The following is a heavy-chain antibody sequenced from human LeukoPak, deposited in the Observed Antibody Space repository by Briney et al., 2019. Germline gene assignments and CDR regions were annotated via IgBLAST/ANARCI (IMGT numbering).Heavy chain of an antibody. V-gene: IGHV3-64D*06. CDR1: GFVFSIYT. J-gene: IGHJ4*02. CDR3: VKDFGRVRGTPDS. D-gene: IGHD3-16*01. CDR2: ISGSGNGGSI. Sequence: GGSLRLSCSASGFVFSIYTMYWVRQAPGKGPEYVSTISGSGNGGSIYYADSVKGRFTISRDDSKSILYLQMSGLRSEDTAVYYCVKDFGRVRGTPDSWGQGTLVTVSS.